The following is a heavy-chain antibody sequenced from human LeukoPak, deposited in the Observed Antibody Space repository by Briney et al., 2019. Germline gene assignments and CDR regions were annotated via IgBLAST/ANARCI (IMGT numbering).Heavy chain of an antibody. CDR3: ARRRYDFWSGYSDAFDI. J-gene: IGHJ3*02. Sequence: SETLSLTCTVSGGSISSSSYYWGWIRQPPGKGLEWIGSIYYSGSTYYNPSLKSRVTISVDTSKNQFSLKLSSMTAADTAVYYCARRRYDFWSGYSDAFDIWGQGTMVTVSS. CDR1: GGSISSSSYY. D-gene: IGHD3-3*01. V-gene: IGHV4-39*01. CDR2: IYYSGST.